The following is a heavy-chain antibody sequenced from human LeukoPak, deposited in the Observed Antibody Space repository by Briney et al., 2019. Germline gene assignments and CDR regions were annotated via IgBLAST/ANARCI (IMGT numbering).Heavy chain of an antibody. D-gene: IGHD6-19*01. J-gene: IGHJ4*02. V-gene: IGHV4-39*01. CDR2: IYYSGST. CDR3: ARGRERIPLPGLDY. Sequence: ASETLSLTCTVSGGSISSSSYYWGWIRQPPGKGLEWIGSIYYSGSTYYNPSLKSRVTISVDTSKNQFSLKLSSVTAADTAVYYCARGRERIPLPGLDYWGQGTLVTVSS. CDR1: GGSISSSSYY.